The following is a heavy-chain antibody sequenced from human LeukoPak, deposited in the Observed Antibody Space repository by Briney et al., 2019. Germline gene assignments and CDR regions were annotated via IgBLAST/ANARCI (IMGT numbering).Heavy chain of an antibody. CDR3: ARGHSYAWWY. D-gene: IGHD5-18*01. Sequence: SETLSLTCAVSGASISSSNWWSWVRQPPEKGLERIGEIYHSGSTSYNPSLKSRVTISLDKSKNQFSLIVNSVTAADTAVYYCARGHSYAWWYWGQGTLVTVSS. J-gene: IGHJ4*02. CDR2: IYHSGST. V-gene: IGHV4-4*02. CDR1: GASISSSNW.